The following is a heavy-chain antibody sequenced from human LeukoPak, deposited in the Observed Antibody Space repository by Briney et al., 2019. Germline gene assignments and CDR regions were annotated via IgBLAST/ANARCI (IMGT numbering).Heavy chain of an antibody. J-gene: IGHJ4*02. D-gene: IGHD3-16*01. Sequence: GGSLRLSCAASGFTFSSYAMSWVRQAPGKGLEWVSAISGSGGSTYYADSVKGRFTISRDNSKNTLYLQMNSLRAEDTAVYYCAKGLYDYVWGSPDYWGQGTLVTVSS. CDR2: ISGSGGST. V-gene: IGHV3-23*01. CDR1: GFTFSSYA. CDR3: AKGLYDYVWGSPDY.